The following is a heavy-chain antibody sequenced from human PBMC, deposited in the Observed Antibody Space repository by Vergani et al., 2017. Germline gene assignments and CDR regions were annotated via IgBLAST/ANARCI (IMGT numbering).Heavy chain of an antibody. V-gene: IGHV1-2*02. Sequence: QVQLVQSGAEVKKPGASVKVSCKASGYTFTGYYMHWVRQAPGQGLEWMGWINPNSGGTNYAQKFQGRVTMTGDTSISTAYMELSRLRSDDTAVYYCARWQYYYDSSGASDAFDIWGQGTMVTVSS. CDR3: ARWQYYYDSSGASDAFDI. D-gene: IGHD3-22*01. J-gene: IGHJ3*02. CDR1: GYTFTGYY. CDR2: INPNSGGT.